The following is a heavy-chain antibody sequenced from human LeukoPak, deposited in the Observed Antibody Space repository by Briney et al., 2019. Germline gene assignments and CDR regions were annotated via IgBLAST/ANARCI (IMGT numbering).Heavy chain of an antibody. V-gene: IGHV3-23*01. J-gene: IGHJ4*02. CDR2: ISGSGGST. CDR3: AKGGTMIVVAITPFDY. CDR1: GFTFSSYG. Sequence: GGSLRLSCAASGFTFSSYGMSWVRQAPGKGLEWVSAISGSGGSTYYADSVKGRFTISRDNSKNTLYLQMNSLRAEDTAVYYCAKGGTMIVVAITPFDYWGQGTLVTVSS. D-gene: IGHD3-22*01.